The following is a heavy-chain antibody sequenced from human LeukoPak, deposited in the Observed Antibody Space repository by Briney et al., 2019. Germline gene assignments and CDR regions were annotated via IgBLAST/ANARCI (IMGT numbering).Heavy chain of an antibody. J-gene: IGHJ6*03. Sequence: PGGSLRLSCAAPGFTFSNYSMNWVRQAPGKGLEWVSSISDSSSYIYDADSVKGRFTISRDNAKNSLYLQMNSLRAEDTAVYYCARITAARRGVDYYYYYMDVWGKGTTVTVSS. CDR1: GFTFSNYS. V-gene: IGHV3-21*01. CDR3: ARITAARRGVDYYYYYMDV. CDR2: ISDSSSYI. D-gene: IGHD6-6*01.